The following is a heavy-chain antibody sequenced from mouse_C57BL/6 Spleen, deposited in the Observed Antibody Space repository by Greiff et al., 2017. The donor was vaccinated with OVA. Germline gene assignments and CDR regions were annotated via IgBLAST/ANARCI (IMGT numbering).Heavy chain of an antibody. Sequence: VQLQQSGPELVKPGASVKLSCKASGYTFTSYDINWVKQRPGQGLEWIGWIYPRDGSTKYNEKFKGKATLTVDTSSSTAYMELHSLTSEDSAVYFCSRDDGYSFCAYWGQGTLVTVSA. V-gene: IGHV1-85*01. CDR1: GYTFTSYD. D-gene: IGHD2-3*01. CDR2: IYPRDGST. CDR3: SRDDGYSFCAY. J-gene: IGHJ3*01.